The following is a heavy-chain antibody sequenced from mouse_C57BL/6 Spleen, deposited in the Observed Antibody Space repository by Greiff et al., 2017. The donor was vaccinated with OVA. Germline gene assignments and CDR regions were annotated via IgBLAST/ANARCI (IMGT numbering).Heavy chain of an antibody. CDR1: GFTFTDYY. J-gene: IGHJ2*01. V-gene: IGHV7-3*01. CDR3: ARYREGYFDY. CDR2: IRNKANGYTT. Sequence: EVKLEESGGGLVQPGGSLSLSCAASGFTFTDYYMSWVRQPPGKALEWLGFIRNKANGYTTEYNESVKGRFTISRDNSQSILYLQMNALKAEDSAAYYCARYREGYFDYWGQGTTLTVSS.